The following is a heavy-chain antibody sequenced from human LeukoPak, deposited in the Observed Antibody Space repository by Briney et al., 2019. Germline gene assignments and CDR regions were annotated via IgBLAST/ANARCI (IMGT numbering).Heavy chain of an antibody. CDR3: ARQTFGVLYFDS. J-gene: IGHJ4*02. D-gene: IGHD3-10*01. Sequence: PSETLSLTCTVSGGSISSGSYYWSWIRQPAGKGLEWIGRIYTSGSTNYNPSLKSRVTISVDTSRNQLSLQLTSVTAADTAVYYCARQTFGVLYFDSWGQGTLVIVSS. CDR1: GGSISSGSYY. CDR2: IYTSGST. V-gene: IGHV4-61*02.